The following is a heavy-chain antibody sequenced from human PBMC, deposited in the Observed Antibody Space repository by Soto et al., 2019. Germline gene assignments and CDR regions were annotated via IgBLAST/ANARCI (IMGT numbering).Heavy chain of an antibody. J-gene: IGHJ4*02. CDR2: IWFDGSNN. CDR3: ARDESSSWYGIDY. CDR1: GFIFSNCG. Sequence: QVQLVESGGGVVQPGRSLRLSCAASGFIFSNCGMHWVRQAPGKGLEWVAAIWFDGSNNYYIDSVKGRFTISRDNSKNTVYLQMNSLRVEDTAFYYCARDESSSWYGIDYWGQGTLVTVSS. V-gene: IGHV3-33*01. D-gene: IGHD6-13*01.